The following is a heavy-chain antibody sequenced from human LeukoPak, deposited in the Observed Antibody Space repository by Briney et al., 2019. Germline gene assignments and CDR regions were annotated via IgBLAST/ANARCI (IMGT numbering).Heavy chain of an antibody. CDR1: GDCMKSYY. J-gene: IGHJ4*02. V-gene: IGHV4-59*01. Sequence: PSETLSLTCTVSGDCMKSYYWTWIRQTPGKGLEWIGHIYYSGNINYNPSLKSRVTISLDTSKSQFSLKLSSVTAADTAVYYCARGGYSYVNYFDYWGQGTLVTVSS. D-gene: IGHD5-18*01. CDR2: IYYSGNI. CDR3: ARGGYSYVNYFDY.